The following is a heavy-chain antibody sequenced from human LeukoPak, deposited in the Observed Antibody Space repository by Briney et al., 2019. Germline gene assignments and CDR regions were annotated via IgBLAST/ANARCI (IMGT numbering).Heavy chain of an antibody. CDR3: ARDVLDSGGYLNPSQY. J-gene: IGHJ4*02. V-gene: IGHV3-53*01. CDR2: IYSGGST. CDR1: GFTFSRYA. D-gene: IGHD2-15*01. Sequence: GGSLRLSCVASGFTFSRYAMNWVRQAPGKGLEWVSVIYSGGSTYYADSVKGRFTISRDTSRNTLYLQMNSLRVEDTAVYYCARDVLDSGGYLNPSQYWGQGTLVTVSS.